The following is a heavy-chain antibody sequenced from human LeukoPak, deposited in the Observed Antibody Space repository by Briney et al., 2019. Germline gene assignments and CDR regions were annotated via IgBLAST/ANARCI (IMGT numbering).Heavy chain of an antibody. CDR1: GFTFSNYG. J-gene: IGHJ4*02. Sequence: GRSLRLSCAASGFTFSNYGMHWVRQAPGKGLEWVGRIKSKTDGGTTDYAAPVKGGFTISRDDSKNTLYLQMNSLKTEDTAVYYCTTVPLYCSGGSCYFWDYWGQGTLVTVSS. V-gene: IGHV3-15*07. CDR3: TTVPLYCSGGSCYFWDY. CDR2: IKSKTDGGTT. D-gene: IGHD2-15*01.